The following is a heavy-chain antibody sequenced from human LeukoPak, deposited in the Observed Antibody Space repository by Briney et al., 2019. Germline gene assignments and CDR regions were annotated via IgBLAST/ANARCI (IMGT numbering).Heavy chain of an antibody. Sequence: STIYYADSVKGRFTTSTDNAKNSLYLQMNSLTAEDTAVYYCARDSPYYYDSSGYYLRPFDYWGRGTLVTVSS. CDR3: ARDSPYYYDSSGYYLRPFDY. CDR2: STI. J-gene: IGHJ4*02. V-gene: IGHV3-48*04. D-gene: IGHD3-22*01.